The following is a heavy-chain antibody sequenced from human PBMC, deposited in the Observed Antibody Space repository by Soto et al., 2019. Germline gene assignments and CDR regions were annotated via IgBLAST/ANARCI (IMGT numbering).Heavy chain of an antibody. J-gene: IGHJ4*02. V-gene: IGHV2-5*02. Sequence: QITLKESGPTLVRPAQTLTPTCGFSGFSLSSYGMGVAWIRQPPGKALEWLALIYWDDDKRYSPSLKDRLAISKDTSSNQVVLTITNMDPGDTATYFCAHAGDYDLLTFDHWGPGTLVTVSS. CDR2: IYWDDDK. CDR3: AHAGDYDLLTFDH. CDR1: GFSLSSYGMG. D-gene: IGHD4-17*01.